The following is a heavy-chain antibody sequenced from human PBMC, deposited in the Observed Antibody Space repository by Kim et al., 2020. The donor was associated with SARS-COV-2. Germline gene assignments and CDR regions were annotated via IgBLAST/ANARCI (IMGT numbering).Heavy chain of an antibody. D-gene: IGHD6-19*01. CDR3: ARTVAGTFDY. J-gene: IGHJ4*02. CDR2: YN. V-gene: IGHV6-1*01. Sequence: YNDYAVSEQSRITINPATSKNQFSLQLNSVTPEDTAVYYCARTVAGTFDYWGQGTLVTVSS.